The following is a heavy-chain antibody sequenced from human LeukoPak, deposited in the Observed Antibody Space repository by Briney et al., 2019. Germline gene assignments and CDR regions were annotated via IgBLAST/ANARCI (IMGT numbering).Heavy chain of an antibody. J-gene: IGHJ5*02. CDR3: ARVQSTVRGIQGPSDL. Sequence: PGGSLRLSCAASGFTFSTYAMHWVRQAPGKGLEYVSAIKNNGGGTYYASSVQGRFTVSRDNSRSTLYLQMDSLRPDDMAIYYCARVQSTVRGIQGPSDLWGQGTLVTVS. CDR2: IKNNGGGT. CDR1: GFTFSTYA. V-gene: IGHV3-64*01. D-gene: IGHD3-10*01.